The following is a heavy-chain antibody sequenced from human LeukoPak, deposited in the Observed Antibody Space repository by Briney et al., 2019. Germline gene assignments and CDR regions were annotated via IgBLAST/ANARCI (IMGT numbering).Heavy chain of an antibody. V-gene: IGHV1-18*01. CDR2: ISAYNGNT. D-gene: IGHD4/OR15-4a*01. J-gene: IGHJ4*02. Sequence: ASVKVSCKASGYTFTSYGISWVRQAPGQGFEWMASISAYNGNTNYAQKLQGRVTMATATSTSTAYMELRSLRSADTAVYYCARDIMVRQQTMGYWGQGTLVTVSS. CDR1: GYTFTSYG. CDR3: ARDIMVRQQTMGY.